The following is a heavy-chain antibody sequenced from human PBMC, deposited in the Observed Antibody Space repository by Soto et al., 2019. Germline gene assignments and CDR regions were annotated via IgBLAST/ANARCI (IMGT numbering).Heavy chain of an antibody. Sequence: QVQLVESGGGVVQPGRSLRLSCAASGFTFSSYGMYWVRQAPGKGLECVAYISHDGGNRYSAVSVKGRFTIFRDNSKNTLYLQMNSLGSEDGAVYYCAKDRRDGYFDNWGQGTLVTVSS. V-gene: IGHV3-30*18. J-gene: IGHJ4*02. CDR1: GFTFSSYG. CDR3: AKDRRDGYFDN. CDR2: ISHDGGNR.